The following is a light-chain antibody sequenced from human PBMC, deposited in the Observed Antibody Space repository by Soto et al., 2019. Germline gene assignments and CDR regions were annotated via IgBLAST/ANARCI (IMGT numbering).Light chain of an antibody. CDR3: SSFATSYKVI. Sequence: QSALTQPRSVSGSPGHSVTISCFGTSSDIGCYNAVSWYQQHPGKVPKLISFEVFERPSGVPDRFSGSKSGNAASLTISVLQAEDESDYYGSSFATSYKVIFGAGTKLTVL. J-gene: IGLJ2*01. CDR1: SSDIGCYNA. CDR2: EVF. V-gene: IGLV2-11*01.